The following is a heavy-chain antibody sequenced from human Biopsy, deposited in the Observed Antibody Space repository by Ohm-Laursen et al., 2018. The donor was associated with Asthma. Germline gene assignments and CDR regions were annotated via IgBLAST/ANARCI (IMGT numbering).Heavy chain of an antibody. CDR2: IFFDGSNK. CDR1: GFTFSSYA. Sequence: SLRLSCAASGFTFSSYAFNWVRQAPGKGLEWVAGIFFDGSNKYYADSVKGRFTISRDNSKDTLYLQVNSLRGDDTAVYYCARGKTWGRSYYFDYWGQGTLVTVSS. CDR3: ARGKTWGRSYYFDY. V-gene: IGHV3-30-3*01. D-gene: IGHD6-6*01. J-gene: IGHJ4*02.